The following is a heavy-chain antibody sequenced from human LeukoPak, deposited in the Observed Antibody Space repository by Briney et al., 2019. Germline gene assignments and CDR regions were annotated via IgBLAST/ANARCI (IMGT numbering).Heavy chain of an antibody. D-gene: IGHD6-19*01. V-gene: IGHV4-34*01. CDR3: ARWSEVAGPSHYCGMDV. Sequence: KPSETLSLTCAVDGGSFSGDYWSAIRQTPGKGLEWIGEINHRGFTNYNPSLKSRFTISVDTSMNKLSLKLRSVTAADTAVYYCARWSEVAGPSHYCGMDVWGQGTTVTVSS. CDR1: GGSFSGDY. CDR2: INHRGFT. J-gene: IGHJ6*02.